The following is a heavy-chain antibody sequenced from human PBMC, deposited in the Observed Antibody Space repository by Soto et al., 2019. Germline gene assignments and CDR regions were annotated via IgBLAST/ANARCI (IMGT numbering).Heavy chain of an antibody. Sequence: QVQLVQSGAEVKKPGSSVKVSCKASGGTFSSYAISWVRQAPGQGLEWMGGIIPIFGTANYAQKFQGSVTITADESTSTAYMELSSLRSEDTAVYYCAREGSGWTYYYYYGMDVWGQGTTVTVSS. V-gene: IGHV1-69*01. CDR2: IIPIFGTA. D-gene: IGHD6-19*01. CDR3: AREGSGWTYYYYYGMDV. CDR1: GGTFSSYA. J-gene: IGHJ6*02.